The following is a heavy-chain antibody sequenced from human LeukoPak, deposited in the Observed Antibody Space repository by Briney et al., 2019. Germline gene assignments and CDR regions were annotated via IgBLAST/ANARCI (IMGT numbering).Heavy chain of an antibody. D-gene: IGHD7-27*01. CDR2: FDPEDGET. CDR3: ARANWGLIFDAFDI. Sequence: ASVKVSCKVSGYTLTELSMHWVRQAPGKGLEWMGGFDPEDGETIYAQKFQGRVTMTEDTSTDTAYMELSSLRSEDTAVYYCARANWGLIFDAFDIWGQGTMVTVSS. V-gene: IGHV1-24*01. CDR1: GYTLTELS. J-gene: IGHJ3*02.